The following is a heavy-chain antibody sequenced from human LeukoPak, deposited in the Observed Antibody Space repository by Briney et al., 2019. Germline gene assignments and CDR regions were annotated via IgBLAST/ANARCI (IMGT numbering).Heavy chain of an antibody. CDR3: ASNGGYSFVI. CDR2: VSYFGNA. J-gene: IGHJ3*01. CDR1: GGSIKSSDYY. D-gene: IGHD3-22*01. Sequence: PETLSLTCTLSGGSIKSSDYYWAWLRQSPGKGLEWIGEVSYFGNAGYNPSLKSRVTISKDTSKNHFSLNLSSVTAADTAMYYCASNGGYSFVIWGQGTMVTVS. V-gene: IGHV4-39*07.